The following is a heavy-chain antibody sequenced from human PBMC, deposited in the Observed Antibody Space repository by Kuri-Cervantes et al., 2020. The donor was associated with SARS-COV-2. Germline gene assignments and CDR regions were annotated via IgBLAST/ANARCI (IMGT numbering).Heavy chain of an antibody. CDR3: ARDRGEQWLVSHYYYYGMDV. J-gene: IGHJ6*02. CDR1: GGTLSSYA. V-gene: IGHV1-69*06. D-gene: IGHD6-19*01. Sequence: SVKVSCKASGGTLSSYAISWVRQAPGQGLEWMGGIIPIFGTANYAQKFQGRVTITADKPTSTAYMELSSLRSEDTAVYYCARDRGEQWLVSHYYYYGMDVWGQGTTVTVSS. CDR2: IIPIFGTA.